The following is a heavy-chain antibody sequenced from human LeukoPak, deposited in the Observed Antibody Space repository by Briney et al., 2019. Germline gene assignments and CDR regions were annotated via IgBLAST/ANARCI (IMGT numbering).Heavy chain of an antibody. V-gene: IGHV3-7*01. D-gene: IGHD2-15*01. J-gene: IGHJ4*02. Sequence: GGSLRLSCAASAFTFSNYWMSWVRQAPGKGLEWVANINRDGSAKYYVDSVKGRFTISRDNAKNSLYLQMNSLRAGDTAVYYCARDDGGLGYCSGGSCYSHFDSWGQGTLVTVSS. CDR1: AFTFSNYW. CDR3: ARDDGGLGYCSGGSCYSHFDS. CDR2: INRDGSAK.